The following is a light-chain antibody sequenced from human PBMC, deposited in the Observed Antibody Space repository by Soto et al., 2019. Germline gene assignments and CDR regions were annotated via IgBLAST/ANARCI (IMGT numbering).Light chain of an antibody. V-gene: IGKV3-15*01. CDR2: GAS. J-gene: IGKJ1*01. CDR3: QQYNNWPRT. CDR1: QSISSN. Sequence: EIVMTQSPATLSVSPGERATLSCRASQSISSNLAWYQQKPGQAPRLLIYGASTRATGIPARFSGSRSGTEFTLTINSLQSEDFAFYYCQQYNNWPRTFGQGTKVEIK.